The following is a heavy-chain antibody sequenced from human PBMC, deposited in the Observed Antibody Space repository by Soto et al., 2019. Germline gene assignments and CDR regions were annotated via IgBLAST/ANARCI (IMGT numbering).Heavy chain of an antibody. CDR3: ARDSRGSTWAYYFDH. CDR2: ISSSGNTI. CDR1: EFTFSTYS. D-gene: IGHD2-2*01. V-gene: IGHV3-48*01. J-gene: IGHJ4*02. Sequence: EVQLVESGGRLVQPGGSLRLSCVASEFTFSTYSMNWVRQAPGKGLEWISFISSSGNTIYYADSVKGRFTVSRDNGKNSLYLQMNSLRAADTAVYYCARDSRGSTWAYYFDHWGQGTLVTVSS.